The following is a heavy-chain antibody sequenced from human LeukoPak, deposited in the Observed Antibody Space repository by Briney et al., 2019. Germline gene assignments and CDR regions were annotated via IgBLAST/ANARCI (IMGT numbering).Heavy chain of an antibody. Sequence: SETLSLTCTVSGGSISSSSYYWGWIRQPPGKGLEWIGSIYYSGSTYYNPSLKSRVTISVDTSKNQFSLKLSSVTAADTAVYYCARDGYSGYDPNPDDAFDIWGQGTMVTVSS. CDR1: GGSISSSSYY. D-gene: IGHD5-12*01. V-gene: IGHV4-39*07. CDR3: ARDGYSGYDPNPDDAFDI. CDR2: IYYSGST. J-gene: IGHJ3*02.